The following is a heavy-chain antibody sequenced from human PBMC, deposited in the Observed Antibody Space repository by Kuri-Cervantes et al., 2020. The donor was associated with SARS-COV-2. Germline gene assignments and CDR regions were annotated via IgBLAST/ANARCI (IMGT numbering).Heavy chain of an antibody. CDR3: ARQIQPSLYYYYGMDV. D-gene: IGHD5-18*01. J-gene: IGHJ6*02. CDR1: GGTFSSYA. V-gene: IGHV1-18*01. CDR2: ISAYNGNT. Sequence: GESLKISCKASGGTFSSYAISWVRQAPGQGLEWMGWISAYNGNTNYAQKLQGRVTMTTGTSTSTAYMELRSLRSDDTAVYYCARQIQPSLYYYYGMDVWGQGTTVTVSS.